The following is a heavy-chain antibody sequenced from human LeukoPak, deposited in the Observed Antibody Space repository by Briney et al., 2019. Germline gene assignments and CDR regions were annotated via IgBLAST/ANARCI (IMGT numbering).Heavy chain of an antibody. CDR2: IYTSGST. V-gene: IGHV4-4*07. Sequence: SETLSLTCTVSVGSISSYYWSWIRQPAGKGLEWIGCIYTSGSTNYNPSLKSRVTMSVDTSKNQFSLKRSSVTAADTAVYYCASGYSYGLRYWGQGTLVTVSS. CDR1: VGSISSYY. D-gene: IGHD5-18*01. CDR3: ASGYSYGLRY. J-gene: IGHJ4*02.